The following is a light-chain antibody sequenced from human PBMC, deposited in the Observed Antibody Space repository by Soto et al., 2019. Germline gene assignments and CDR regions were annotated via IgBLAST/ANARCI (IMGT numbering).Light chain of an antibody. Sequence: QSALTQPASVSGSPGQSITISCTGTSSDVGGYNYVSWYQQHPGKAPKLMIYDVSNRPSGVSNRFSGSKSGNTASLTISGRQAEDEADCNFSSYTSSSTPVVFGGGTQLPVL. CDR1: SSDVGGYNY. J-gene: IGLJ2*01. V-gene: IGLV2-14*01. CDR2: DVS. CDR3: SSYTSSSTPVV.